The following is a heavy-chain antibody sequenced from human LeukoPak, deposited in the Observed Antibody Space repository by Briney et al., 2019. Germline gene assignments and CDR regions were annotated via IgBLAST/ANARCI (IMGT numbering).Heavy chain of an antibody. CDR3: AREGAETHYYHYMDV. Sequence: ASVKVSCKASGYTFTGYYMHWVRQAPGQGLEWMGWINPNSGGTNYAQKFQGRVTMTRDTSISTAYMELSRPRSDDTAVYYCAREGAETHYYHYMDVWGKGTTVTVSS. CDR2: INPNSGGT. CDR1: GYTFTGYY. V-gene: IGHV1-2*02. D-gene: IGHD3-16*01. J-gene: IGHJ6*03.